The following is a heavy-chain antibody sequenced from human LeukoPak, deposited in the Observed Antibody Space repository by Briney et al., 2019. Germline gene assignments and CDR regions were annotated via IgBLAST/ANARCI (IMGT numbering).Heavy chain of an antibody. CDR1: GFTFSSYA. CDR2: ISGSGDNT. D-gene: IGHD3-22*01. V-gene: IGHV3-23*01. J-gene: IGHJ4*02. CDR3: AKGSYYDSSGSFYFDY. Sequence: GGSLRLSCAASGFTFSSYAMSWVRQAPGKGLEWVSGISGSGDNTYYADSLKGRFTISRDNSKNTLYVQVNSLGTEDTAAYYCAKGSYYDSSGSFYFDYWGQGTLVTVSS.